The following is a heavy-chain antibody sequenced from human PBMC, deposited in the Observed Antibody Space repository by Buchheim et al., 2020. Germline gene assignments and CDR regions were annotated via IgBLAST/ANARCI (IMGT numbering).Heavy chain of an antibody. CDR3: ARGVGVKTELVY. CDR2: VFYRGDV. Sequence: QVRLQESGPGLVKPSGTLSLTCNVFGGSISAYYWSWVRQLPGKGLEWIGYVFYRGDVKYNPSLKSRVTISADTSKNQFSLKLNSVTAADTAMYYCARGVGVKTELVYWGPGTL. V-gene: IGHV4-59*07. CDR1: GGSISAYY. D-gene: IGHD4-23*01. J-gene: IGHJ4*02.